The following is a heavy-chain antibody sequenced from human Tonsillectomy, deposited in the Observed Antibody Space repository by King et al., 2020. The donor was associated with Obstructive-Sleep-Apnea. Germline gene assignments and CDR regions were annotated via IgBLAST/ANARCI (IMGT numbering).Heavy chain of an antibody. Sequence: VQLQESGPGLVKPSETLSLTCTVSGYSISSGYYWGWIRQPPGRGLEWIGTIYHSGSTFYNPSLKSRVTVSVDTSKNQFSLKVSSVTAADTAVYYCARGLSGSILSWGQGTLVTVSS. V-gene: IGHV4-38-2*02. J-gene: IGHJ5*02. CDR1: GYSISSGYY. D-gene: IGHD5-12*01. CDR3: ARGLSGSILS. CDR2: IYHSGST.